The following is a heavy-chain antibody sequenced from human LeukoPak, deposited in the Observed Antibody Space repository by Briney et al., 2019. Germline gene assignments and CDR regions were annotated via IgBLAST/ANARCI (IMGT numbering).Heavy chain of an antibody. D-gene: IGHD1-26*01. J-gene: IGHJ4*02. V-gene: IGHV3-23*01. CDR3: SNPKEHGELLSIDY. CDR2: ISGSGGST. CDR1: GFTFSSYA. Sequence: PGGSLRLSCAASGFTFSSYAMSWVRQAPGKGLEWVSAISGSGGSTYYADSVKGRFTISRDNSKNTLYLQMNSLRAQDTAVYYCSNPKEHGELLSIDYWGQGTLVTVSS.